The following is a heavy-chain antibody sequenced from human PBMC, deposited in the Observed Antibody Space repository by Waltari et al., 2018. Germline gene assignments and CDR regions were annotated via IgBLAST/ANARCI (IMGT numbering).Heavy chain of an antibody. CDR2: ISPIFGTA. Sequence: QVQLVQSGAEVKKPGSSVKVSCKASGGTFSSYAISWVRPAPGQGLEWMGGISPIFGTANYAQKFQGRGTITADESTSTAYMELSSLRSEDTAVYYCARDTPYSGSYHYFDYWGQGTLVTVSS. CDR3: ARDTPYSGSYHYFDY. D-gene: IGHD1-26*01. J-gene: IGHJ4*02. V-gene: IGHV1-69*01. CDR1: GGTFSSYA.